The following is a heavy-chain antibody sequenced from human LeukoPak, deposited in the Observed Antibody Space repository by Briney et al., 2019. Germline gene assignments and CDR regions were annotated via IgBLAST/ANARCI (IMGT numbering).Heavy chain of an antibody. D-gene: IGHD6-19*01. CDR1: GFTFDDYG. V-gene: IGHV3-20*04. CDR3: ARDPGDIVVAGTFDY. CDR2: ITWNGGST. Sequence: GGSLRLSCAASGFTFDDYGMSWVRQAPGKVLEWVSGITWNGGSTGYADSVKGRFTISRDNAKNSLYLQMNSLRAEDTALYYCARDPGDIVVAGTFDYWGQGTLVTVSS. J-gene: IGHJ4*02.